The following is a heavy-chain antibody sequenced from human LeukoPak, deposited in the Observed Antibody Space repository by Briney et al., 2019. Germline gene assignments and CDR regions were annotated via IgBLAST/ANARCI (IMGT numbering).Heavy chain of an antibody. J-gene: IGHJ6*02. CDR1: GYTFTGYY. CDR3: ATGGTIFATYYYYGMDV. Sequence: ASVKVSCKASGYTFTGYYMHWVRQAPGQGLEWMGWINPNSGGTNYAQKFQGRVTMTRDTSISTAYMELSRLRSDDTAVYYCATGGTIFATYYYYGMDVWGQGTTVTVSS. D-gene: IGHD3-3*01. V-gene: IGHV1-2*02. CDR2: INPNSGGT.